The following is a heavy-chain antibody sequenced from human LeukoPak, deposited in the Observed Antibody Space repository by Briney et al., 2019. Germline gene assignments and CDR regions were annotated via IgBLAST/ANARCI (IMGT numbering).Heavy chain of an antibody. CDR2: IKQDGSEK. Sequence: PGGSLRLSCAASGFTFSSYWMSWVRQAPGKGLEWVANIKQDGSEKYYMDSVKGRFTISRDNAKNSLYMQMNSLRAEDTAAYYCAKYSYGSGTSFDPWGQGTLVTVSS. J-gene: IGHJ5*02. D-gene: IGHD3-10*01. V-gene: IGHV3-7*01. CDR1: GFTFSSYW. CDR3: AKYSYGSGTSFDP.